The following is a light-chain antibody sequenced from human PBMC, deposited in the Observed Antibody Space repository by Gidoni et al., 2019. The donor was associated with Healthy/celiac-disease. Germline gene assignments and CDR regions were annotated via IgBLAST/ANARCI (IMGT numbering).Light chain of an antibody. CDR3: QQYYSTLWT. V-gene: IGKV4-1*01. Sequence: RATINCKSSQSVLYSSNNKNYLAWYQQKPGQPPKLLIYWASTRESGVPDRFSGSGSGTDFTLTISSLQAEDVAVYYCQQYYSTLWTFGQXTKVEIK. CDR2: WAS. J-gene: IGKJ1*01. CDR1: QSVLYSSNNKNY.